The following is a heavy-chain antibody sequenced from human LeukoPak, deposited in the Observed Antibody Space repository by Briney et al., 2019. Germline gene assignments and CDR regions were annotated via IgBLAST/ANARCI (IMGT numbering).Heavy chain of an antibody. CDR3: ARSYGAGSSGIDY. V-gene: IGHV4-59*01. CDR2: IYYSGST. D-gene: IGHD3-10*01. J-gene: IGHJ4*02. CDR1: GGSISSYY. Sequence: SETLSLTCTVSGGSISSYYWSWIRQPPGKGLEWIGHIYYSGSTNYNPSLKSRVTISVDTSKNQFSLKLSSVTAADTAVYYCARSYGAGSSGIDYWGQGTLVTVSS.